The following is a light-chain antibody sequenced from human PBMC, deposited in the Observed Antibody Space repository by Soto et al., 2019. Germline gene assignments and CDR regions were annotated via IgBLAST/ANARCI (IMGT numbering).Light chain of an antibody. CDR1: SSNIGAGYY. CDR2: GNS. J-gene: IGLJ2*01. Sequence: QSVLTQPPSVSGAPGQRVTISCTGSSSNIGAGYYVHWYQQLPGTAPKLLIYGNSNRPSGVPDRFSGSKSGTSASLAITWLQAEDEADYYCQSYDSSLRVVFGGGTKLTVL. CDR3: QSYDSSLRVV. V-gene: IGLV1-40*01.